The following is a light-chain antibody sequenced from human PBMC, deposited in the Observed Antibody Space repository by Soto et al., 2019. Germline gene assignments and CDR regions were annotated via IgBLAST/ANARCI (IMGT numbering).Light chain of an antibody. CDR3: QYYKEYST. CDR1: QTISSW. Sequence: DIQMTQSPSTLSASVGDRVTITCRASQTISSWLAWYQQKPGKAPKLLIYEASSSEVGVPPRFSGSGFGTEFTLTISSLQPDDVATYYCQYYKEYSTFGQGTRLEIK. V-gene: IGKV1-5*03. CDR2: EAS. J-gene: IGKJ1*01.